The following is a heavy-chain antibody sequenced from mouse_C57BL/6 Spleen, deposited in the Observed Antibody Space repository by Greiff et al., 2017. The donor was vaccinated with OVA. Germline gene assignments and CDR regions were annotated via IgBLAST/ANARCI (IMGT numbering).Heavy chain of an antibody. D-gene: IGHD2-3*01. Sequence: QVQLQQPGAELVMPGASVKLSCKASGYTFTSYWMHWVKQRPGQGLEWIGEIDPSDSYTNYNQKFKGKSTLTVDKSSSTAYMQLSSLTSEDSAVYYCARDGAMDDWGQGTSVTVSS. J-gene: IGHJ4*01. CDR1: GYTFTSYW. V-gene: IGHV1-69*01. CDR2: IDPSDSYT. CDR3: ARDGAMDD.